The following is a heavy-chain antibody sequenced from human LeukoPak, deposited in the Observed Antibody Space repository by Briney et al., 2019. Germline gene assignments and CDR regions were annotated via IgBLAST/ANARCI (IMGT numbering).Heavy chain of an antibody. CDR3: ARDPAGAEGMDV. CDR2: IIPIFGTA. Sequence: ASVKVSCKASGGTFSSYAISWVRQAPGQGLEWMGGIIPIFGTANYAQKFQGRVTMTRDMSTSTVYMELSSLRSEDTAVYYCARDPAGAEGMDVWGKGTTVTVSS. V-gene: IGHV1-69*05. CDR1: GGTFSSYA. J-gene: IGHJ6*03. D-gene: IGHD3-10*01.